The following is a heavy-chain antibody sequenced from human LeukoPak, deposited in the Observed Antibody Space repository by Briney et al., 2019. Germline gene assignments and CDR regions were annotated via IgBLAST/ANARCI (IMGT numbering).Heavy chain of an antibody. CDR3: AKAGGSVNEYNVIDH. CDR2: IYHSGST. J-gene: IGHJ5*02. V-gene: IGHV4-4*02. Sequence: SETLSLTCAVSGGSISSSNWWSWVRQPPGKGLEWIGEIYHSGSTNYNPSLKSRVTISVDKSKNQFSLKLSSVTAADTAVYFCAKAGGSVNEYNVIDHWGQGTLVTVSS. D-gene: IGHD3-10*01. CDR1: GGSISSSNW.